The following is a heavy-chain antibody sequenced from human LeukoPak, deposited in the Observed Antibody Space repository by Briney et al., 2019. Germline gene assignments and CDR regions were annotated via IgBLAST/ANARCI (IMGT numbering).Heavy chain of an antibody. D-gene: IGHD4-17*01. CDR3: AREVLSTVIFDY. Sequence: SVKVSCKASGGTFSSYAISWVRQAPGQGLEWMGGIIPIFGTANYAQKFQGRVTITADESTSTAYMELSSLRSEDTAVYYCAREVLSTVIFDYWGQGTLVTVSS. CDR1: GGTFSSYA. J-gene: IGHJ4*02. V-gene: IGHV1-69*01. CDR2: IIPIFGTA.